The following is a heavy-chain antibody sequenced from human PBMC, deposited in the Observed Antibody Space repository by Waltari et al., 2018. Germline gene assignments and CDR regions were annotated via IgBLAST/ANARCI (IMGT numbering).Heavy chain of an antibody. V-gene: IGHV4-59*01. CDR2: ISDSGST. CDR1: GGSISSNS. Sequence: QVQLQESGPGLVKPSETLSLTCTVSGGSISSNSWSWIRQPPGKRLEWIGYISDSGSTNYNPSLKSRVTISGDTSKNQFSLKVTSVTAADTAVYYCARGSGSYSDYWGQGTLVTVSS. D-gene: IGHD1-26*01. CDR3: ARGSGSYSDY. J-gene: IGHJ4*02.